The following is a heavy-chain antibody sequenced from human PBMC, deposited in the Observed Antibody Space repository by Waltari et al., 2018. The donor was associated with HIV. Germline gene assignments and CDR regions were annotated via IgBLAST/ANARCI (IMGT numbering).Heavy chain of an antibody. Sequence: QVQLVQSGAEVKKPGASVKVSCKASGYTFTSYDINWVRQDTGTGLEWMGWMNPNSGNTGYAQKFQGRVTMTRNTSISTAYMELSSLRSEDTAVYYCARGGKYYYDSSGYYYRPFDYWGQGTLVTVSS. CDR1: GYTFTSYD. V-gene: IGHV1-8*01. J-gene: IGHJ4*02. CDR3: ARGGKYYYDSSGYYYRPFDY. D-gene: IGHD3-22*01. CDR2: MNPNSGNT.